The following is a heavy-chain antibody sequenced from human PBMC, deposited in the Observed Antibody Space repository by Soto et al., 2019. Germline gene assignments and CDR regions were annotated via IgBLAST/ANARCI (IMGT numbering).Heavy chain of an antibody. CDR3: ARVGDCSSTSCHLRGTFDY. CDR1: GYTFTSYG. Sequence: ASVKVSCKASGYTFTSYGISWVRQAPGQGLEWMGWISAYNGNTNYAQKLQGRVTMTTDTSTSTVYMELRSLRSDDTAVYYCARVGDCSSTSCHLRGTFDYWGQGTLVTVSS. CDR2: ISAYNGNT. D-gene: IGHD2-2*01. V-gene: IGHV1-18*01. J-gene: IGHJ4*02.